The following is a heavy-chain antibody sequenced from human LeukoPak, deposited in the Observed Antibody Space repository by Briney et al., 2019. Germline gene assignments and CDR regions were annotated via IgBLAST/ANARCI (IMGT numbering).Heavy chain of an antibody. CDR1: GGSISSGSYY. V-gene: IGHV4-61*02. Sequence: SQTLSLTCTVSGGSISSGSYYWSWIRQPAGKGLEWIGRIYTSGSTNYNPSLKSRVTISVDTSKNQFSLKLSSVTAADTAVYYCASTPDDYSNSFDYWGQGTLVTISS. CDR3: ASTPDDYSNSFDY. CDR2: IYTSGST. J-gene: IGHJ4*02. D-gene: IGHD4-11*01.